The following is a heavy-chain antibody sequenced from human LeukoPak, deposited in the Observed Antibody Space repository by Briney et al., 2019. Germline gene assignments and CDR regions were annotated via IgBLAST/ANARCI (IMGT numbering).Heavy chain of an antibody. V-gene: IGHV3-20*04. CDR2: INWSGGGT. Sequence: GGSLRLSCAASGFTFDDYGMSWVRQAPGKGLEWVSGINWSGGGTDYADSVKGRFTISRDNAKNSLYLQMNSLRAEDTAVYYCARHLSGVTGYSYGRGIDYWGQGTLVTVSS. CDR1: GFTFDDYG. D-gene: IGHD5-18*01. J-gene: IGHJ4*02. CDR3: ARHLSGVTGYSYGRGIDY.